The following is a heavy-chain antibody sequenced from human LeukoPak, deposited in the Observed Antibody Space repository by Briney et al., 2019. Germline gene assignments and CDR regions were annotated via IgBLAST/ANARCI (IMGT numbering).Heavy chain of an antibody. D-gene: IGHD3-10*01. V-gene: IGHV3-21*01. CDR3: ARDFQGSNWFDP. J-gene: IGHJ5*02. CDR1: GFPFSSYS. CDR2: ISSSSSYI. Sequence: GALRLSLAASGFPFSSYSMNWVRPAPGKGLELVSSISSSSSYIYYADSVKGRFTISRDNAKNSLYLQMNSLRAEDTAVYYCARDFQGSNWFDPWGQGTLVTVSS.